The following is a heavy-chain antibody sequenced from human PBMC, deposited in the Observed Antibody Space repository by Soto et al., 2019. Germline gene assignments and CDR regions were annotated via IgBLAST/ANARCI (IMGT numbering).Heavy chain of an antibody. J-gene: IGHJ4*02. V-gene: IGHV4-59*01. Sequence: PSETLSLTCTVSGGSISSYYWSWIRQPPGKGLEWIGYIYYSGSTNYNPSLKSRVTISVDTSKNQFSLKLSSVTAADSAVYYCARRYGASFDYWGQGTLVTVSS. D-gene: IGHD4-17*01. CDR3: ARRYGASFDY. CDR1: GGSISSYY. CDR2: IYYSGST.